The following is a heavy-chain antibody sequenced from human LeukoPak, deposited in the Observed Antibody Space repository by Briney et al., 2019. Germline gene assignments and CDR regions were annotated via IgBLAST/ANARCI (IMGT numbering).Heavy chain of an antibody. J-gene: IGHJ6*04. CDR1: GGSISSYY. CDR2: IYYSGST. D-gene: IGHD3-10*01. CDR3: ARAPGHYGSGSYNFVQRVLLDV. V-gene: IGHV4-59*01. Sequence: SETLSLTCTVSGGSISSYYWSWIRQPPGKGLEWIGYIYYSGSTNYNPSLKSRVTISVDTSKNQFSLKLSSVTAADTAVYYCARAPGHYGSGSYNFVQRVLLDVWGKGTTVTVSS.